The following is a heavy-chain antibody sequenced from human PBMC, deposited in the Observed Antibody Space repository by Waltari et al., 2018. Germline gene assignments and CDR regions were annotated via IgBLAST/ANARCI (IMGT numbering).Heavy chain of an antibody. CDR2: IYHSGST. CDR1: GGSISSSNW. Sequence: QVQLQESGPGLVKPSGTLSLTCAVSGGSISSSNWWRWVRQPPGKGREWIGEIYHSGSTNYNPSLKSRVTISVDKSKNQCSLKLSSVTAADTAVYYCAGGPRGYSYGGFDYWGQGTLVTVSS. D-gene: IGHD5-18*01. V-gene: IGHV4-4*02. CDR3: AGGPRGYSYGGFDY. J-gene: IGHJ4*02.